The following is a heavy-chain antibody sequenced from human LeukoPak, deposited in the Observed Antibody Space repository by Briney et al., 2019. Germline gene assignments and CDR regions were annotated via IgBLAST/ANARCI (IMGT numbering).Heavy chain of an antibody. Sequence: GGSLRLSCAASGFTFSSYWMSWIRQAPGKGLEWVANIKQDGSEKYYVDSVKGRFTISRDNAKNSLYLQMNSLRAEDTAVYYCASDPNSSGLSYWGQGTLVTVSS. CDR1: GFTFSSYW. J-gene: IGHJ4*02. V-gene: IGHV3-7*01. CDR3: ASDPNSSGLSY. CDR2: IKQDGSEK. D-gene: IGHD6-19*01.